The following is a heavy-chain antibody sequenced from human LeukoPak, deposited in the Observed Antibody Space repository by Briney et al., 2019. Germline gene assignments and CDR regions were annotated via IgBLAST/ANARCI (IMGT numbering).Heavy chain of an antibody. J-gene: IGHJ4*02. V-gene: IGHV3-21*04. D-gene: IGHD2-2*02. Sequence: PGRSLRLSCATSGFTFNDYAMHWVRQAPGKGLEWVSSISSSSSYIYYADSVKGRFTISRDNSKNTLYLEMNSLRAEDTAVYYCAKEGCSRTSCYTGFDYWGQGTLVTVSS. CDR3: AKEGCSRTSCYTGFDY. CDR1: GFTFNDYA. CDR2: ISSSSSYI.